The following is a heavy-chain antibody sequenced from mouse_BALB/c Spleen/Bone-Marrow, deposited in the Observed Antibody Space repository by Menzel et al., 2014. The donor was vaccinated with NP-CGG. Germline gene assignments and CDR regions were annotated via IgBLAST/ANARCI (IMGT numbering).Heavy chain of an antibody. CDR1: GYTFTSYW. V-gene: IGHV1-87*01. Sequence: QVQLQQPGAELARPGASVNLSCKASGYTFTSYWMQWVKQRPGQGLEWIGAIYPGDGDTRYTQKFKGKATLTADKSSSTAYMQLSSLASEDSAVYYCAAYYSSSYWAMDYWGQGTSVTVSS. D-gene: IGHD1-1*01. CDR3: AAYYSSSYWAMDY. CDR2: IYPGDGDT. J-gene: IGHJ4*01.